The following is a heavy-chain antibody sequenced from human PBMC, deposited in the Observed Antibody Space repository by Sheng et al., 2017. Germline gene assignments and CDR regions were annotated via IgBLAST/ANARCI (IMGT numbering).Heavy chain of an antibody. D-gene: IGHD2-21*02. CDR3: ARSPDYCGGDCYSGAFDI. Sequence: QVQLQESGPGLVKPSETLSLTCTVSGGSISSYYWSWIRQPAGKGLEWIGRIYTSGSTNYNPSLKSRVTMSVDTSKNQFSLKLSSVTAADTAVYYCARSPDYCGGDCYSGAFDIWGPRDNGHRLF. CDR2: IYTSGST. CDR1: GGSISSYY. V-gene: IGHV4-4*07. J-gene: IGHJ3*02.